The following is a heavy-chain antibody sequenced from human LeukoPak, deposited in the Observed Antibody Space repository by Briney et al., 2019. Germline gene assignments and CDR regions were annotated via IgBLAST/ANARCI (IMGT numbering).Heavy chain of an antibody. J-gene: IGHJ4*02. V-gene: IGHV3-66*01. D-gene: IGHD6-19*01. CDR2: IYSSGST. CDR1: GFTFSDHY. CDR3: ARERNLEIAVAGTIFDY. Sequence: GGSLRLSCAASGFTFSDHYMSWIRQAPGKGLEWVSVIYSSGSTYYADSVKGRFTISRDNSKNTLYLQMNSLRGEDTAVYYCARERNLEIAVAGTIFDYWGQGTLVTVSS.